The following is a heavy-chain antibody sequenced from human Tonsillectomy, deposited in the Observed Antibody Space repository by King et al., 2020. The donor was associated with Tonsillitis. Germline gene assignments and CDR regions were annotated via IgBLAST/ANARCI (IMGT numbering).Heavy chain of an antibody. CDR1: GYTFPNYG. Sequence: QLVQSGAEVKKPGASVKVSCKASGYTFPNYGISWVRQAPGQGLEWMGWVSVYNGNTNYAQMLQGRVTMTTDKSTSTAYMELRSLRSDDTAVYYCARAGYSNYLDYWGQGTLVTVSS. V-gene: IGHV1-18*04. J-gene: IGHJ4*02. D-gene: IGHD5-18*01. CDR3: ARAGYSNYLDY. CDR2: VSVYNGNT.